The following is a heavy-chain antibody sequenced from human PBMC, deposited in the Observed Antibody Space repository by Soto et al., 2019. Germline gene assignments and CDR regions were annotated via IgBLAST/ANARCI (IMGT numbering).Heavy chain of an antibody. V-gene: IGHV4-61*08. CDR3: ARGSKDIVVVPAAKPYYYYYMDV. CDR1: GGSISSGGYY. Sequence: PSETLSLTCTVSGGSISSGGYYWSWIRQHPGKGLEWIGEINHSGSTNYNPSLKSRVTISVDTSKNQFSLKLSSVTAADTAVYYCARGSKDIVVVPAAKPYYYYYMDVWGKGTTVTVSS. D-gene: IGHD2-2*02. CDR2: INHSGST. J-gene: IGHJ6*03.